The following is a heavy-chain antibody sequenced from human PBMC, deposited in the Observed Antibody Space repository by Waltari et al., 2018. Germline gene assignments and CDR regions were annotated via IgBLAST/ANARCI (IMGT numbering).Heavy chain of an antibody. CDR3: TRDRGSYSSSGYALGGMHY. D-gene: IGHD3-16*01. CDR1: DFDVNTHY. CDR2: IHGDGRT. J-gene: IGHJ4*02. Sequence: EVQLVESGGGLMQPGGSLRLSGATSDFDVNTHYVPLGRQAPGKGLDGVSVIHGDGRTHYADSVKGRFTISRDSSKNTVYLQMDSLRVGDAAVYYCTRDRGSYSSSGYALGGMHYWGQGTLVTVSS. V-gene: IGHV3-53*01.